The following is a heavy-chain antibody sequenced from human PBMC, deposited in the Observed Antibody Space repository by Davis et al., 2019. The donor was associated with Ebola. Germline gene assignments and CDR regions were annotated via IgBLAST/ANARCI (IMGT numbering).Heavy chain of an antibody. Sequence: GESLKISCAASGFTFSTYAMSWVRQAPGKGLEWVSAISGSGGSTYYADSVKGRFTISRDNSKNTLYLQMNSLRAEDTAVYYCAKDGDFSGSYLFDYWGQGTLVTVSS. J-gene: IGHJ4*02. V-gene: IGHV3-23*01. CDR3: AKDGDFSGSYLFDY. CDR1: GFTFSTYA. CDR2: ISGSGGST. D-gene: IGHD1-26*01.